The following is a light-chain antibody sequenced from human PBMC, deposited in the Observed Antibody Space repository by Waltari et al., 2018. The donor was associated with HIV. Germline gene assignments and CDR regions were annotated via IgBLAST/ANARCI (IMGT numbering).Light chain of an antibody. J-gene: IGLJ1*01. CDR1: SSNIGKNT. CDR3: AAWDDSLKGYV. Sequence: QSVLTQPPSASGTPGQRVTISCSGSSSNIGKNTVNWYQQLPGTAPKLLIYSNNPRPSGAPDRLSGSKSGTSASLAISGLQSEDEADYYCAAWDDSLKGYVFGPGTEVSVL. CDR2: SNN. V-gene: IGLV1-44*01.